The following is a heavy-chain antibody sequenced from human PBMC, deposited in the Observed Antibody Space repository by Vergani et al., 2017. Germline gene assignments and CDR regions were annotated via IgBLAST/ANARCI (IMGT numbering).Heavy chain of an antibody. CDR3: AIHVVVPAAITGFDY. Sequence: QVQLQQWGAGLLKPSETLSLTCAVYGGSFSGYYWGWIRQPPGKGLEWIGSIYYSGSTYYNPSLKSRVTISVDTSKNQFSLKLSSVTAADTAVYYCAIHVVVPAAITGFDYWGQGTLVTVSS. V-gene: IGHV4-34*01. CDR1: GGSFSGYY. CDR2: IYYSGST. D-gene: IGHD2-2*01. J-gene: IGHJ4*02.